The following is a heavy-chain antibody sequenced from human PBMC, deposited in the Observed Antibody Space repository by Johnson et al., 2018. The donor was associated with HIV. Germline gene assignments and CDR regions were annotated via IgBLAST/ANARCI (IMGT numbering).Heavy chain of an antibody. CDR1: GFTFSSYD. Sequence: VQLVESGGGLVQPGGSLRLSCAASGFTFSSYDMHWVRQATGKGLEWVSAIGTAGDTYYPGSVKGRFTISRENAKNSLYLQMNSLRAGDTAVYYCAGGAGIVGALRRFDIWGQGTMVTVSS. V-gene: IGHV3-13*01. CDR2: IGTAGDT. CDR3: AGGAGIVGALRRFDI. D-gene: IGHD1-26*01. J-gene: IGHJ3*02.